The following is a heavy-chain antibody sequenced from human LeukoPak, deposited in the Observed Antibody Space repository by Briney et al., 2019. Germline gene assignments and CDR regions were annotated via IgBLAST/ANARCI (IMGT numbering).Heavy chain of an antibody. V-gene: IGHV3-53*01. J-gene: IGHJ4*02. CDR3: ARVIYGGNSGFDY. D-gene: IGHD4-23*01. CDR2: IYSGGST. CDR1: GFTVSSNY. Sequence: GGSLRLSCAASGFTVSSNYMSWVRQAPGKGLEWVSVIYSGGSTYYADSVKGRFTISRDNSKNTLYLQMNSLRAEDTAVYYCARVIYGGNSGFDYWGQGTLVTVSS.